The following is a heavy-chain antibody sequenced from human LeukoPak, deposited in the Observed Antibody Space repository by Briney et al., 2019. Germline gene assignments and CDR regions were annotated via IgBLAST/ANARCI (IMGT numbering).Heavy chain of an antibody. CDR2: MNPNSANT. Sequence: ASVKVSCKASGYTFTGYDINWVRQAPGQGPEWMGWMNPNSANTGYAQKFQGRVSMTRDTPINTAYMELSSLGYDDTAVYYCARGISGYSYDYGDHWGQGTLVTVSS. V-gene: IGHV1-8*01. CDR3: ARGISGYSYDYGDH. D-gene: IGHD5-18*01. J-gene: IGHJ4*02. CDR1: GYTFTGYD.